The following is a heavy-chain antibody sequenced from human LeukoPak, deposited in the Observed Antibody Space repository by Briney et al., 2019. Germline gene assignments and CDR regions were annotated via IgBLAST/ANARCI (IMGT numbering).Heavy chain of an antibody. CDR2: ISAYNGNT. CDR3: AREQSVKSFDY. D-gene: IGHD6-19*01. Sequence: ASVKISCKASGYTFTSYGISWVRQAPGQGLEWMGWISAYNGNTNYAQKLQGRVTMTTDTPTSTAYMELRSLRSDDTAVYYCAREQSVKSFDYWGQGTLVTVSS. J-gene: IGHJ4*02. CDR1: GYTFTSYG. V-gene: IGHV1-18*01.